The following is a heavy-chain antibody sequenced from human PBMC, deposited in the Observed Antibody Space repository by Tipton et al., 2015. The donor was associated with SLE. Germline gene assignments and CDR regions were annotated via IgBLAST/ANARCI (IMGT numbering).Heavy chain of an antibody. V-gene: IGHV3-11*06. CDR1: GGSISSSSYY. CDR2: ISSSSSYT. CDR3: ASLMIFGVASHYGMDV. J-gene: IGHJ6*02. Sequence: LSLTCTVSGGSISSSSYYMSWIRQAPGKGLEWVSYISSSSSYTNYADSVKGRFTISRDNAKNSLYLQMNSLRAEDTAVYYCASLMIFGVASHYGMDVWGQGTTVTVSS. D-gene: IGHD3-3*01.